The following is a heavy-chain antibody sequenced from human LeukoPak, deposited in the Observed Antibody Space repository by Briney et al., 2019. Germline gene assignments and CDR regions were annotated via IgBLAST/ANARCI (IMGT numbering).Heavy chain of an antibody. CDR1: GGTFSSSA. CDR3: ARDHIAVVVGYYYGMDV. V-gene: IGHV1-69*04. Sequence: SVKVSCKTSGGTFSSSAITWVRQAPGQGLEWMGRIIPVLNITTYAQKFQGSVTITADTSTSTVYMELSSLRSEETAVYYCARDHIAVVVGYYYGMDVWGQGTAVTVSS. D-gene: IGHD2-15*01. CDR2: IIPVLNIT. J-gene: IGHJ6*02.